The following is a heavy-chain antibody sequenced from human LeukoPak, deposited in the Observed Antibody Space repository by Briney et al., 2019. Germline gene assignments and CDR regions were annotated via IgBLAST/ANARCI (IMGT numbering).Heavy chain of an antibody. Sequence: SETLSLTCTVSGDSISNYYWSWIRQPPGKGLEWIGYIHNSGNTNYNPSLKSRVTISVDTSKNQFSLKLSSVAAADTAVYYCARVSNFRGSGSYEYYFDYWGQGTLVTVSS. J-gene: IGHJ4*02. D-gene: IGHD3-10*01. CDR1: GDSISNYY. CDR2: IHNSGNT. V-gene: IGHV4-59*01. CDR3: ARVSNFRGSGSYEYYFDY.